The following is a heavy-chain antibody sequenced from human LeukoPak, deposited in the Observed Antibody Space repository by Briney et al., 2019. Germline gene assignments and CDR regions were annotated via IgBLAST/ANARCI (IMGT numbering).Heavy chain of an antibody. CDR2: ISGSGGST. J-gene: IGHJ4*02. CDR1: GFTFSSYA. Sequence: PGGSLRLSCAASGFTFSSYAMSWVRQAPGKGLEWVSAISGSGGSTYYADSVKGRFTISRDNSKNTLYLQMNSLRAEDTAVYYCARSGTPMLLRFLEWLCKACTFDYWGQGTLVTVSS. D-gene: IGHD3-3*01. V-gene: IGHV3-23*01. CDR3: ARSGTPMLLRFLEWLCKACTFDY.